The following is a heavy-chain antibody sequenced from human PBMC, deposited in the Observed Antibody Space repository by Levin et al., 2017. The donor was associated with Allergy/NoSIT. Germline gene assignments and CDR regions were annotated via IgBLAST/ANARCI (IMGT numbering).Heavy chain of an antibody. J-gene: IGHJ4*02. CDR2: INHSGST. Sequence: SQTLSLPCAVYGGSFRGYYWSWIRQPPGKGLEWIGEINHSGSTNYNPSLKSRVTISVDTSKNQFSLKLSSVTAADTAVYYCARVRGRGTTRSSYFDYWGQGTLVTVSS. V-gene: IGHV4-34*01. CDR1: GGSFRGYY. D-gene: IGHD3-16*01. CDR3: ARVRGRGTTRSSYFDY.